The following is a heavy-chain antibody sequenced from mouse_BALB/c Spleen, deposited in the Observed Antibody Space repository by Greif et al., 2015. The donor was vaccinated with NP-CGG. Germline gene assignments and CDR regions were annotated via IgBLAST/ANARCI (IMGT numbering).Heavy chain of an antibody. CDR1: GYTFTSYW. J-gene: IGHJ2*01. CDR2: INPSTGYT. V-gene: IGHV1-7*01. CDR3: ARRRDGDY. Sequence: VKLMESGAELAKPGASVKMSCKASGYTFTSYWMHWVKQRPGQGLEWIGYINPSTGYTEYNQKFKDKATLTADKSSSTAYMQLSSLTSEDSAVYYCARRRDGDYWGQGTTLTVSS. D-gene: IGHD3-3*01.